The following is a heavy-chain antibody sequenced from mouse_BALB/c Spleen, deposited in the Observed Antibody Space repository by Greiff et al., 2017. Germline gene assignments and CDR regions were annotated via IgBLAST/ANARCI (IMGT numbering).Heavy chain of an antibody. CDR3: ARGRGNYGRFAY. J-gene: IGHJ3*01. D-gene: IGHD2-1*01. CDR1: GYTFSSYW. V-gene: IGHV1-9*01. CDR2: ILPGSGST. Sequence: QVQLKESGAELMKPGASVKISCKATGYTFSSYWIEWVKQRPGHGLEWIGEILPGSGSTNYNEKFKGKATFTADTSSNTAYMQLSSLTSEDSAVYYCARGRGNYGRFAYWGQGTLVTVSA.